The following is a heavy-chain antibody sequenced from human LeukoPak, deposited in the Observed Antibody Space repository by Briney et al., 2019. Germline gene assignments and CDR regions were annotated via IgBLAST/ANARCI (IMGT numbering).Heavy chain of an antibody. D-gene: IGHD3-10*01. CDR3: AKVADMVRSYFDY. V-gene: IGHV3-30-3*01. CDR2: ISYDGSNK. Sequence: GGSLRLSCAASGFTFSSYAMHWVRQAPGKGLEWVAVISYDGSNKYYADSVKGRFTISRDNSKNTLYLQMNSLRAEDTAVYYCAKVADMVRSYFDYWGQGTLVTVSS. CDR1: GFTFSSYA. J-gene: IGHJ4*02.